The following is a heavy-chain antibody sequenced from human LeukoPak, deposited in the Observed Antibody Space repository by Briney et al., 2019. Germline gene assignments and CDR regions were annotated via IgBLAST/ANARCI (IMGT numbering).Heavy chain of an antibody. D-gene: IGHD6-13*01. Sequence: PGGSLRLSCAASGFTFSSYWMHWVRHAPGKGLVWVSRINSDGSSTSYADSVKGRFTISRDNAKNTLYLQMNSLRAEDTAVYYCAREGYSSSWTNYYYYGMDVWGQGTTVTVSS. CDR3: AREGYSSSWTNYYYYGMDV. J-gene: IGHJ6*02. CDR1: GFTFSSYW. V-gene: IGHV3-74*01. CDR2: INSDGSST.